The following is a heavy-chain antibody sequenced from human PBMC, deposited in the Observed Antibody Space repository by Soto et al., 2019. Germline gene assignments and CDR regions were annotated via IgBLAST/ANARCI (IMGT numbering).Heavy chain of an antibody. CDR2: IYYSGST. J-gene: IGHJ4*02. Sequence: PSETLSLTCTVSGGSISSGGYYWSWIRQHPGKGLEWIGYIYYSGSTYYNPSLKSRVTISVDTSKNQFSLKLSSVTAADTAVYYCARGSDTNNFDYWGQGTLVTVSS. V-gene: IGHV4-31*03. CDR1: GGSISSGGYY. CDR3: ARGSDTNNFDY. D-gene: IGHD2-8*01.